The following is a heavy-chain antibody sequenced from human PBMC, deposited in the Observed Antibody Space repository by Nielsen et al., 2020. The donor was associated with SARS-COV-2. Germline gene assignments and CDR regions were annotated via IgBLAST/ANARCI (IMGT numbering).Heavy chain of an antibody. D-gene: IGHD3-22*01. Sequence: WLRQPPGKGLEWVSYISSTSSYTKYADSVKGRFTISRDDAKNSLYLQMNSLRAEDTAVYYCAKDLTMIVVVITTAPYDYWGQGTLVTVSS. V-gene: IGHV3-11*05. J-gene: IGHJ4*02. CDR2: ISSTSSYT. CDR3: AKDLTMIVVVITTAPYDY.